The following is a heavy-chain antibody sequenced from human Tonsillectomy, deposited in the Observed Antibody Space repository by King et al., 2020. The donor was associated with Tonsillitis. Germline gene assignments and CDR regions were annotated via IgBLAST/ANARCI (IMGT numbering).Heavy chain of an antibody. Sequence: QLVQSGGGLVKPGGSLRLSCAASGFTFSDYYMSWIRQAPGKGLEWVSYISSSGSTIYYADSVKGRFTISRDNAKNSLYLQMNSLRAEDTAVYYCARERREGGSYTPSDLYGMDVWGQGTTVTVSS. CDR2: ISSSGSTI. CDR3: ARERREGGSYTPSDLYGMDV. D-gene: IGHD1-26*01. V-gene: IGHV3-11*01. J-gene: IGHJ6*02. CDR1: GFTFSDYY.